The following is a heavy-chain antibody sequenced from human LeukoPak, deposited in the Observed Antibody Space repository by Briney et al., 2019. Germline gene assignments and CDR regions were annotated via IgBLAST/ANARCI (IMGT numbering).Heavy chain of an antibody. D-gene: IGHD3-10*01. V-gene: IGHV3-23*01. CDR3: ARVLWFGETNYNWFDP. CDR1: GFIFSDYG. CDR2: IGGRGGST. Sequence: PGGSLRLSCAASGFIFSDYGMSWVRQAPGKGLEWVSTIGGRGGSTYYADSVKGRFTISRDNSKNTLYLQMNSLRADDTAVYYCARVLWFGETNYNWFDPWGQGTLVTVSS. J-gene: IGHJ5*02.